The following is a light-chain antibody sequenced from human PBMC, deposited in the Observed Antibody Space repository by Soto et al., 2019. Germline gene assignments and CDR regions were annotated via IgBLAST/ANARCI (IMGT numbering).Light chain of an antibody. J-gene: IGKJ4*02. CDR2: DAS. Sequence: DIQMTQSPSPLSASVGDRFTITCQAIQDTKSNLNWFQQKSGKAPRLLVNDASNLVSGVSSRFSASGSGTDFTFTIRSLQPEDIATYFCQQCDSIPFTFGPGTKVEI. V-gene: IGKV1-33*01. CDR3: QQCDSIPFT. CDR1: QDTKSN.